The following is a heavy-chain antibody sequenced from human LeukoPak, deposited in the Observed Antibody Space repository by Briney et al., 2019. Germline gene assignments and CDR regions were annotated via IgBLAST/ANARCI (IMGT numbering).Heavy chain of an antibody. V-gene: IGHV4-38-2*02. D-gene: IGHD3-10*01. CDR1: GYSISSGYY. J-gene: IGHJ4*02. Sequence: PETLSLTCTVSGYSISSGYYWGWIRQPPGKGLEWIGSIYHSGSTYYNPSLKSRVTISVDTSKNQFSLKLSSVTAADTAVYYCAREGITMVRGEFDYWGQGTLVTVSS. CDR3: AREGITMVRGEFDY. CDR2: IYHSGST.